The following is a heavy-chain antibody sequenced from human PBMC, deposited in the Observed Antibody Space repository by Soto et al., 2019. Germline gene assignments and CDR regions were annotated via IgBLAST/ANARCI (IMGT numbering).Heavy chain of an antibody. CDR3: ERDKGFSHPADY. D-gene: IGHD3-3*01. CDR2: VSAYNGNT. Sequence: GASVKVSCKASGYTFTSYVISWVRQAPGQGLEWMGWVSAYNGNTNYAHKFQGRVTITADKSTSTAYMELSSLRSEDTAVYYCERDKGFSHPADYWGQGTLVTVSP. CDR1: GYTFTSYV. J-gene: IGHJ4*02. V-gene: IGHV1-18*01.